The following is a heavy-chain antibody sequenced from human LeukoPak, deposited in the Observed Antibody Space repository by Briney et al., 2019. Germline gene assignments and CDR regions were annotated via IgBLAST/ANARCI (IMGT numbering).Heavy chain of an antibody. J-gene: IGHJ4*02. Sequence: GGSLRLSCAASGFTFSRYAMSWVRQAPGKGLEWVSAINTNSGSIYYTDSVKGRFTTSRDNSKNTLYLQMNDLRPEDTAVYSCAKQSPYGGRFGVDDDWGRGTLVTVSS. CDR3: AKQSPYGGRFGVDDD. V-gene: IGHV3-23*01. CDR1: GFTFSRYA. CDR2: INTNSGSI. D-gene: IGHD1-26*01.